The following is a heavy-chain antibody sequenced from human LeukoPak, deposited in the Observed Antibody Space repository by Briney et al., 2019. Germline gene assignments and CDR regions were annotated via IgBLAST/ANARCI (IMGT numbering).Heavy chain of an antibody. CDR1: GFTFSGYW. J-gene: IGHJ5*02. CDR3: VRGAVGTGVRLDP. V-gene: IGHV3-74*01. D-gene: IGHD1-26*01. CDR2: INIDGATT. Sequence: PGGSLRLSCAASGFTFSGYWMHWVRQAPGKGLEWVSRINIDGATTNYADSVKGRFTISRDNAKNTLHLQMNSLRADDTAVYYCVRGAVGTGVRLDPWGQGTLVTVSS.